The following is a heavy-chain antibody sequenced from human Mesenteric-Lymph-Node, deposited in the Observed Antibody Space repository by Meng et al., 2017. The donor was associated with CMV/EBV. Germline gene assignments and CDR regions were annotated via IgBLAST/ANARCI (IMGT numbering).Heavy chain of an antibody. CDR3: ARDGGTGYSSGRIDY. J-gene: IGHJ4*02. CDR1: GFTFSSYA. CDR2: ISGSGGST. D-gene: IGHD6-19*01. V-gene: IGHV3-23*01. Sequence: GGSLRLSCAASGFTFSSYAMSWVRQAPGKGLEWVSAISGSGGSTYYADSVKGRFTISRDNSKNTLYLQMNSLRAEDTAVYYCARDGGTGYSSGRIDYWGQGTLVTVSS.